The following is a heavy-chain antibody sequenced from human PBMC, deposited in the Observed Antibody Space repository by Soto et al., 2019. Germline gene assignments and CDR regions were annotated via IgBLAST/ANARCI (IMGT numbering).Heavy chain of an antibody. CDR2: ISYDGSNK. D-gene: IGHD6-13*01. V-gene: IGHV3-30*18. Sequence: SLRLSCAASGFTFSSYGMHWVRQAPGKGLEWVAVISYDGSNKYYADSVKGRFTISRDNSKNTLYLQMNSLRAEDTAVYYCAKDFMYSSSWDYFLYWGPATLVTVFS. CDR1: GFTFSSYG. J-gene: IGHJ4*02. CDR3: AKDFMYSSSWDYFLY.